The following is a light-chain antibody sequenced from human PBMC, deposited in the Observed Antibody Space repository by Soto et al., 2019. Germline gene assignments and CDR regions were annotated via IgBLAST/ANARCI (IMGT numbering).Light chain of an antibody. V-gene: IGKV3-20*01. CDR1: ERISSNF. CDR3: QQYGNSPFT. Sequence: VLTQSPDTLSLSPGERATLSCRASERISSNFLAWYQQTPGPAPRLLIYGASTRASGIPDRFRGSWSGTDFALTISRLEPEDFAVFYCQQYGNSPFTFGPGTTVEIK. CDR2: GAS. J-gene: IGKJ3*01.